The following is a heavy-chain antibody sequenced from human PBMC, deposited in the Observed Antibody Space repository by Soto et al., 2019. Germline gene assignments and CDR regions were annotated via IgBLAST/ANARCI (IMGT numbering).Heavy chain of an antibody. D-gene: IGHD6-19*01. CDR1: GYTFNRYY. CDR2: ISPHTGGT. V-gene: IGHV1-2*02. J-gene: IGHJ4*02. Sequence: GASVKVSCKASGYTFNRYYMHWVRQAPGPGLEWMGWISPHTGGTKSAEKFQGRVTMTRDTSISTAYMELSRLTSDDTAVYYCASAAVTGTAGLDFWGQGTQVTVSS. CDR3: ASAAVTGTAGLDF.